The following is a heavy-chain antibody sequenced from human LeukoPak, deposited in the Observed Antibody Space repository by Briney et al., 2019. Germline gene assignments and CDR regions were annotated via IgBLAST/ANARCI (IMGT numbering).Heavy chain of an antibody. J-gene: IGHJ5*02. CDR3: ASAGYSSSFSWFDP. CDR2: INRDGSST. CDR1: GFIFSSYW. Sequence: GGSLRLSCAASGFIFSSYWMHWHPQGPGKGLVGVSRINRDGSSTDYADSVKGRVTISRDNAKNTLYLQMNSLRAEDTAVYYCASAGYSSSFSWFDPWGQGTLVTVSS. V-gene: IGHV3-74*01. D-gene: IGHD6-13*01.